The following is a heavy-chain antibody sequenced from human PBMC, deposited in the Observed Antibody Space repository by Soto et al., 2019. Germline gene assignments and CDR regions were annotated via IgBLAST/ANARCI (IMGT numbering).Heavy chain of an antibody. V-gene: IGHV3-11*01. Sequence: GGSLRLSCAASGFTFSDYYMSWIRQAPGKELERVSYISSSGSTIYYADSVKGRFTISRDNAKNSLYLQMNSLRAEDTAVYYCAREGWGIYYDILTGYPDAFDIWGQGTMVTVSS. CDR3: AREGWGIYYDILTGYPDAFDI. CDR1: GFTFSDYY. CDR2: ISSSGSTI. J-gene: IGHJ3*02. D-gene: IGHD3-9*01.